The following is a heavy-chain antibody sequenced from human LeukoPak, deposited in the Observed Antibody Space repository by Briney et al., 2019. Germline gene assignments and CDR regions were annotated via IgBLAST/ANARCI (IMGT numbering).Heavy chain of an antibody. V-gene: IGHV3-66*01. J-gene: IGHJ5*02. CDR3: ARYSSGWSRDWFDP. CDR2: IYSGGST. Sequence: GGSLRLSCAASGFTVSSNYMSWVRQAPGKGLEWVSVIYSGGSTYYADSVKGRFTISRDNSKNTLYLQMNSLRAEDTAVYYCARYSSGWSRDWFDPWGQGTLVTVSS. CDR1: GFTVSSNY. D-gene: IGHD6-19*01.